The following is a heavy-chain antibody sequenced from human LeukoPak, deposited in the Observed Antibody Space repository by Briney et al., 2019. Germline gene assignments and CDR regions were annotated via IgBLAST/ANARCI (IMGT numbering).Heavy chain of an antibody. CDR2: INSDGSST. J-gene: IGHJ4*02. V-gene: IGHV3-74*01. CDR3: AREEGATVTAFDY. CDR1: GFTFSSYW. Sequence: GGSLRLSCAASGFTFSSYWMHWVRQAPGKGLVWVSRINSDGSSTSYADSVKGRFTISRDNAKNTLYLQMNSLRAEDTAVYYCAREEGATVTAFDYWGQGTLVTVSS. D-gene: IGHD4-17*01.